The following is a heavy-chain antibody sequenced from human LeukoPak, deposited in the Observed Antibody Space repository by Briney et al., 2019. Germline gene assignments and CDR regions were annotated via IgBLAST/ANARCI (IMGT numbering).Heavy chain of an antibody. CDR3: AKDMIRGLPDAFDI. V-gene: IGHV3-30*18. CDR1: GFTFSTYA. Sequence: PGGSLRLSCAASGFTFSTYAMHWVRQAPGKGLEWVAVISYDGSNKYYADSMKGRFTISRDNSKNTLYLQMNSLRAEDTAVYYCAKDMIRGLPDAFDIWGQGTMVTVSS. J-gene: IGHJ3*02. CDR2: ISYDGSNK. D-gene: IGHD3-10*01.